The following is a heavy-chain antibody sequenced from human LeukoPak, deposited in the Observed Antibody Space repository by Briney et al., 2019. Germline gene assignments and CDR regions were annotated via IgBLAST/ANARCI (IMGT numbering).Heavy chain of an antibody. CDR3: ATATTGTPDY. CDR1: GFTFSSYS. J-gene: IGHJ4*02. D-gene: IGHD1-7*01. V-gene: IGHV3-21*01. Sequence: GGSLRLSCAASGFTFSSYSMNWVRQAPGKGLEWVSSISSSSSYIYYADSVEGRFTISRDNAKNSLYLRMNSLRAEDTAVYYCATATTGTPDYWGQGTLVTVSS. CDR2: ISSSSSYI.